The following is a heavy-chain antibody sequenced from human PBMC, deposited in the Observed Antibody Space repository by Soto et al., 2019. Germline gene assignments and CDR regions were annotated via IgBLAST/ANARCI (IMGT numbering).Heavy chain of an antibody. CDR3: AKDRLAGNFDY. Sequence: GGSLRLSCAASVLTFNNYAMNWVRQAPGKGLEWVATISATGGSTYYADSVKGRFTISRDNSKNTLYLQMNGLRVEDTAVYYCAKDRLAGNFDYWGQGTQVTVSS. CDR2: ISATGGST. CDR1: VLTFNNYA. J-gene: IGHJ4*02. V-gene: IGHV3-23*01.